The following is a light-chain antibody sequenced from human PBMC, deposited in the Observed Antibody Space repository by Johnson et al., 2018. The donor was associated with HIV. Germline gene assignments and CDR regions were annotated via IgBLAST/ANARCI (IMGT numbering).Light chain of an antibody. V-gene: IGLV1-51*01. Sequence: QSVLTQPPSVSVAPGQKVTISCSGSSSNIGNNYVSWYQQFPGTAPKLLIYDNNKRPSGIPDRFSGSKSGTSATLGITGLTPGDEADYYCGIRDSSLSAYVFGTGTKVTVL. CDR1: SSNIGNNY. CDR3: GIRDSSLSAYV. J-gene: IGLJ1*01. CDR2: DNN.